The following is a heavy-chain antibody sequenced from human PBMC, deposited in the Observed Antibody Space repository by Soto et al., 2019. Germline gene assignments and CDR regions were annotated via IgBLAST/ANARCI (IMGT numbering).Heavy chain of an antibody. CDR2: IYYSGST. CDR3: ARRVYCSGGSCYSQGWFDP. Sequence: PSETLSLTCTVSGGSISSYYWSWIRQPPGKGLEWIGYIYYSGSTNYNPSLKSRVTISVDTSKNQFSLKLSSVTAADTAVYYCARRVYCSGGSCYSQGWFDPWGQGTLVTVS. CDR1: GGSISSYY. V-gene: IGHV4-59*01. J-gene: IGHJ5*02. D-gene: IGHD2-15*01.